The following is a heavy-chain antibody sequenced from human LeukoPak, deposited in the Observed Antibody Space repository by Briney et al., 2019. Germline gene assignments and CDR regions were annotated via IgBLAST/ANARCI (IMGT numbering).Heavy chain of an antibody. Sequence: PGGSLRLSCSVSGFTFSTYVMHWVRHAPGKGLEYVSAISSNGDNTYYADSVKGRFTISRDNSKNTLYLQMSSLRADDTAAYYCVRGTGYWGQGTLVTVSS. CDR3: VRGTGY. CDR2: ISSNGDNT. CDR1: GFTFSTYV. J-gene: IGHJ4*02. V-gene: IGHV3-64D*06.